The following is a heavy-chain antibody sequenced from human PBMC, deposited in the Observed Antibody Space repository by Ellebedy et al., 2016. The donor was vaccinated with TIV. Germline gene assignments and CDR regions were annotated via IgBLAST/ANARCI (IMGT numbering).Heavy chain of an antibody. Sequence: GESLKISXAASGSTFSTYSVNWVRQAPGKGLEWVSSISASSNYIYYADSVKGRFTISRDDAENSLYLQMNSLRDEDTAVYYCARGGAGFDSMNRELSFDSWGQGTLVTVSS. J-gene: IGHJ4*02. CDR2: ISASSNYI. V-gene: IGHV3-21*01. CDR1: GSTFSTYS. CDR3: ARGGAGFDSMNRELSFDS. D-gene: IGHD1-26*01.